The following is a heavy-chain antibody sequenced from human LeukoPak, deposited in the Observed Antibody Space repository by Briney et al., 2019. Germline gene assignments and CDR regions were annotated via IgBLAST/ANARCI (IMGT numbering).Heavy chain of an antibody. V-gene: IGHV1-18*01. CDR3: ARCMAARFDS. J-gene: IGHJ4*02. CDR1: GYPFPSYD. D-gene: IGHD6-6*01. Sequence: ASVKVSCKASGYPFPSYDISWLRQAPGQGLEWKGRINSSSGNTKYVQNHHGRVTITTDTSTSTTNMELRSLRSNDTDDYYCARCMAARFDSWGRGTGVSVS. CDR2: INSSSGNT.